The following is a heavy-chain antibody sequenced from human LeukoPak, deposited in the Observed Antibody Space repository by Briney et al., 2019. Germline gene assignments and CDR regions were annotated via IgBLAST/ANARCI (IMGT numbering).Heavy chain of an antibody. Sequence: SETLSLTCTVSDYSISSGYYWGWIRQPPGKGLEWIGSIYHSGSTYYNPSLKGRVTISVDTSKNQFSLKLSSVTAADTAVYYCARDSSGWERAFDYWGQGTLVTVSS. CDR1: DYSISSGYY. CDR2: IYHSGST. J-gene: IGHJ4*02. D-gene: IGHD6-19*01. CDR3: ARDSSGWERAFDY. V-gene: IGHV4-38-2*02.